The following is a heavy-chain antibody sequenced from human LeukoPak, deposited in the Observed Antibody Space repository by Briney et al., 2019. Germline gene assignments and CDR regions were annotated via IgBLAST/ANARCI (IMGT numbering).Heavy chain of an antibody. J-gene: IGHJ4*02. CDR3: ARDRGYSYGRHVDIDY. CDR1: GYTFTSYG. V-gene: IGHV1-18*01. D-gene: IGHD5-18*01. CDR2: ISAYNGNT. Sequence: GASVTVSCKASGYTFTSYGISWVRQAPGQGLEWMGWISAYNGNTNYAQKLQGRVTMTTDTSTSTAYMELRSLRSDDTAVYYCARDRGYSYGRHVDIDYWGQGTLVTVSS.